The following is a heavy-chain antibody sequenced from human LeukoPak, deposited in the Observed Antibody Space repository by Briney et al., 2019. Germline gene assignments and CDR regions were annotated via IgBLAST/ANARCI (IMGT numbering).Heavy chain of an antibody. CDR3: ARAGYGSSWYHY. V-gene: IGHV1-46*01. J-gene: IGHJ4*02. CDR1: GYTFSSFG. Sequence: ASVKVSCKASGYTFSSFGINWVRQAPGQGLEWMGIIYPSGGSTNYAQQFQGRVTMTRDMSTSTVYMELSSLTSEDTAVYYCARAGYGSSWYHYWGQGTLVTVSS. D-gene: IGHD6-13*01. CDR2: IYPSGGST.